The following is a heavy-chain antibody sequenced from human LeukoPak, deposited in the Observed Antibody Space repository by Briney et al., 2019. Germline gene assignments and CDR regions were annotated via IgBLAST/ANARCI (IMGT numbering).Heavy chain of an antibody. J-gene: IGHJ2*01. V-gene: IGHV5-51*01. CDR1: GYSFTTYW. CDR3: ARHSGELELRSGNWYFDL. Sequence: GESLKISRKGSGYSFTTYWIGWVLQMPGKGLEWMVIIYPGDSDTRYSPSFQGQVTISADKSISTAYLQWSSLKASDTAMYYCARHSGELELRSGNWYFDLWGRGTLVTVSS. D-gene: IGHD1-7*01. CDR2: IYPGDSDT.